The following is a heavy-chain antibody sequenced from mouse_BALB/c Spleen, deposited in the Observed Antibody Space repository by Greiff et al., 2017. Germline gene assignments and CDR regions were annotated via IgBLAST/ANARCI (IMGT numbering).Heavy chain of an antibody. CDR1: GFSITSGYF. CDR2: ISYDGSN. J-gene: IGHJ2*01. V-gene: IGHV3-6*02. CDR3: ARQLGRGYFDY. D-gene: IGHD4-1*02. Sequence: ESGPGLVKPSQSLSLTCSVTGFSITSGYFWYWIRQFPGNKLEWMGYISYDGSNNYNPSLKNRISITRDTSKNQFFLKLNSVTTEDTATYYCARQLGRGYFDYWGQGTTLTVSS.